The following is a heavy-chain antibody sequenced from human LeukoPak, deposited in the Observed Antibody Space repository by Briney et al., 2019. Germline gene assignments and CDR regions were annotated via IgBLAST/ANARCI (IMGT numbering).Heavy chain of an antibody. V-gene: IGHV1-8*03. CDR1: GYTFTSYD. Sequence: ASVKVSCKASGYTFTSYDINWVRQATGQGLEWMGWMNPNSGNTGYAQKFQGRVTITRNTSISTAYMELSSLRSEDTAVYYCARGPPNRYSSSWGTSDYWGQGTLVTVSS. D-gene: IGHD6-13*01. CDR3: ARGPPNRYSSSWGTSDY. CDR2: MNPNSGNT. J-gene: IGHJ4*02.